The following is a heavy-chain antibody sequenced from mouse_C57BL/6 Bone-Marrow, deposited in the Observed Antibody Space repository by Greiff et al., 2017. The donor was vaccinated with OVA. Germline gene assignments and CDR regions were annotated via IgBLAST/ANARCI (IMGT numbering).Heavy chain of an antibody. CDR2: IWSGGST. CDR1: GFSLTSYG. D-gene: IGHD2-4*01. Sequence: VQRVESGPGLVQPSQSLSITCTVSGFSLTSYGVHWVRQSPGKGLEWLGVIWSGGSTDYNAAFISRLSISKDNSKSQVFFKMNSLQADDTAIYYCARKRTYDYDVGGYAMDYWGQGTSVTVSS. CDR3: ARKRTYDYDVGGYAMDY. J-gene: IGHJ4*01. V-gene: IGHV2-2*01.